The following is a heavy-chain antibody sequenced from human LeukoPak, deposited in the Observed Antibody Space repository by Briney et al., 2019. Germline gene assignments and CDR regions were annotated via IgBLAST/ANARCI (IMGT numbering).Heavy chain of an antibody. D-gene: IGHD5-18*01. V-gene: IGHV3-48*01. CDR3: ARPLTSGYSYGY. J-gene: IGHJ4*02. Sequence: GGSLRLSCAASGFTFSSYSMTWVRQAPGKGLEWVSYISDSSSSIYYADSVKGRFTISRDNAKNSLYLQMNSLRAEDTAVYYCARPLTSGYSYGYWGQGTLVTVSS. CDR1: GFTFSSYS. CDR2: ISDSSSSI.